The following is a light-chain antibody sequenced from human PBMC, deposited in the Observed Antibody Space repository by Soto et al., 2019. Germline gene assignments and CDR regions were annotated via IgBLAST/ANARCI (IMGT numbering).Light chain of an antibody. V-gene: IGLV2-14*01. CDR2: QVT. Sequence: QSALTQPASVSGSLGQSITISCTGTTRDIAGYNYISWYQQLPGKAPKLMIYQVTIRPSGISNRFSGSKSGNTASLTISGLQADDEADYYCTSFSSSTSLYVFGTGTKLTVL. CDR3: TSFSSSTSLYV. CDR1: TRDIAGYNY. J-gene: IGLJ1*01.